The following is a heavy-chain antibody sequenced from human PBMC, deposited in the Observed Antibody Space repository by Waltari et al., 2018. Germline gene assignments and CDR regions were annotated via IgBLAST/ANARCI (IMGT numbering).Heavy chain of an antibody. CDR3: ASSAYCGGDCYPNDAFDI. CDR1: GFTVSSNY. D-gene: IGHD2-21*02. J-gene: IGHJ3*02. V-gene: IGHV3-53*02. CDR2: IYSGGST. Sequence: GETGGGLIQPGGSLRLSCAASGFTVSSNYMSWVRQAPGKGLGWGSVIYSGGSTYYADSVKGRFTISRDNSKNTLYLQMNSLRAEDTAVYYCASSAYCGGDCYPNDAFDIWGQGTMVTVSS.